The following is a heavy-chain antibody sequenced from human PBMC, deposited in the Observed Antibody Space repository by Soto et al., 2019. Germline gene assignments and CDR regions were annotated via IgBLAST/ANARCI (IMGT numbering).Heavy chain of an antibody. V-gene: IGHV6-1*01. D-gene: IGHD3-16*01. Sequence: SETLSLTCAISGGSVSSNSAAWNWVRQSPSRGLEWLGRTYYRSKWYNDYAVSVESRITINPDPSKNQFSLQLNSVTPEDTAVYYCARDPVKWQQGGSFDYWGQGTLVTVSS. J-gene: IGHJ4*02. CDR2: TYYRSKWYN. CDR1: GGSVSSNSAA. CDR3: ARDPVKWQQGGSFDY.